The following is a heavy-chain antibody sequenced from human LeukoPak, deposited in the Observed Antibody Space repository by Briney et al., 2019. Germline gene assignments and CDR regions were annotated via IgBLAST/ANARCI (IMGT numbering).Heavy chain of an antibody. CDR2: IYYSGST. D-gene: IGHD3-22*01. CDR3: ARGDSSGYRTFDY. V-gene: IGHV4-59*09. Sequence: YIYYSGSTNYNPSLKSRVTISVGTSKNPFSLKLSSLTAADTAVYYCARGDSSGYRTFDYWGQGTLVTVSS. J-gene: IGHJ4*02.